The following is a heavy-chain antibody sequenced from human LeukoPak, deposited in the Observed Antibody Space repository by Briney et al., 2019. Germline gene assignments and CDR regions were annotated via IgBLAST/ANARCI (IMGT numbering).Heavy chain of an antibody. CDR3: AKDQGIAVAGTDDAFDI. CDR2: INTDGSST. J-gene: IGHJ3*02. CDR1: GFTFSSYY. D-gene: IGHD6-19*01. V-gene: IGHV3-74*01. Sequence: GGSLRLSCVASGFTFSSYYMHWVRQAPGKGPVWVSGINTDGSSTTYADSVKGRFTISRDNSKNTLYLQMYSLRAEDTAVYFCAKDQGIAVAGTDDAFDIWGQGTRVTVSS.